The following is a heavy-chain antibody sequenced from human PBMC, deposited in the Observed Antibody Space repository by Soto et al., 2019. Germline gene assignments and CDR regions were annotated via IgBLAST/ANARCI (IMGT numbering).Heavy chain of an antibody. CDR3: TRGPRSTSTGTGAF. V-gene: IGHV3-74*01. Sequence: TGGSLRLSCAASGFTFSMYWMHWVRQVPGKGPEWVSRINDDGGSTTYADSVKGRFTISRDNAKNTLYLQMNDLRAEDTAVYYCTRGPRSTSTGTGAFWGQGTLVTVSS. CDR2: INDDGGST. D-gene: IGHD1-1*01. J-gene: IGHJ4*02. CDR1: GFTFSMYW.